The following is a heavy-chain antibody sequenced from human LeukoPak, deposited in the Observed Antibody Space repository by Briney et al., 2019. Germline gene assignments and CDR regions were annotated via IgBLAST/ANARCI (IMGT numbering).Heavy chain of an antibody. CDR2: IYYSGST. CDR1: GGSISSYY. Sequence: PSETLSLTCTVSGGSISSYYWSWIRQPPGKGLEWIGYIYYSGSTNYNPSLKSRVTISVDTSKNQFSLKLSSATAADTAVYYCARGGGRGYYFDYWGQGTLVTVSS. J-gene: IGHJ4*02. V-gene: IGHV4-59*12. D-gene: IGHD3-16*01. CDR3: ARGGGRGYYFDY.